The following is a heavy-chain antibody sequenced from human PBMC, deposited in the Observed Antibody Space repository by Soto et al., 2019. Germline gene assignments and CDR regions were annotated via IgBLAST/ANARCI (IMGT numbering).Heavy chain of an antibody. CDR1: GFTFSSYD. D-gene: IGHD1-26*01. CDR3: ARERSGGSHSDWYFDL. J-gene: IGHJ2*01. V-gene: IGHV3-13*01. Sequence: EVQLVESGGGLVQPGGSLRLSCAASGFTFSSYDMHWVRQATGKGLEWVSAIGTAGDTYYPGSVKGRFTISRENAKNSLYLQMNSLRAGDTAVYYCARERSGGSHSDWYFDLWGRGTLVTVSS. CDR2: IGTAGDT.